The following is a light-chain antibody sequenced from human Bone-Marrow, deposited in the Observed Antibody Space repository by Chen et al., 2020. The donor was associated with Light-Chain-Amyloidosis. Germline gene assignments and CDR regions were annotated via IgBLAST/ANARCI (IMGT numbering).Light chain of an antibody. CDR3: QSADSSGTYEVI. V-gene: IGLV3-25*03. CDR2: SDT. J-gene: IGLJ2*01. CDR1: DLPTKY. Sequence: SYELTQPPSVSVSPGQTARITCSGDDLPTKYAYWYQQKPGQAPVLVIHSDTERPSEISERFSGSRSGTTATLTISGVQAEDEADYHCQSADSSGTYEVIVGGGTKLTVL.